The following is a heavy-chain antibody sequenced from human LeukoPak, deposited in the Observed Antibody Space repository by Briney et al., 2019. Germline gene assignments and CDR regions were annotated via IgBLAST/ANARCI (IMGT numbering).Heavy chain of an antibody. CDR1: GYTFTGYY. D-gene: IGHD3-3*01. CDR3: ASSPITIFGH. CDR2: INPKSGGT. Sequence: GSVKVSCKASGYTFTGYYMHWVRQAPGQGVEWMGWINPKSGGTNYAQKFQGRVTMTSDTSISTAYMELSRLRSDDTAVYYCASSPITIFGHWGQGTLVTVSS. V-gene: IGHV1-2*02. J-gene: IGHJ4*02.